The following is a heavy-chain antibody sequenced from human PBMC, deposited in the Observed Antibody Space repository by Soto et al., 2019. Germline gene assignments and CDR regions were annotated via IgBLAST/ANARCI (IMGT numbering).Heavy chain of an antibody. D-gene: IGHD5-12*01. V-gene: IGHV5-51*01. J-gene: IGHJ4*02. Sequence: GESLKISCKASGYSFSNYWIAWVRQRPGKGLDWMGIIYPGDSDTRYSPSFQGQVTISVDNSIDTAYLEWTTLRASDSAMYYCARHSLATQPGDYWGQGTRVTVSS. CDR3: ARHSLATQPGDY. CDR1: GYSFSNYW. CDR2: IYPGDSDT.